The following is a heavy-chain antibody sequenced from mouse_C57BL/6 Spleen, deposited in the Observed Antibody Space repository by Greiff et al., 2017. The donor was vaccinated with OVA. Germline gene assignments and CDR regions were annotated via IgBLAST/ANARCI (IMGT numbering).Heavy chain of an antibody. CDR1: GYTFTSYW. CDR2: IDPSDSYT. Sequence: VQLQQSGAELVMPGASVKLSCKASGYTFTSYWMHWVKQRPGQGLEWIGEIDPSDSYTNYNQKFKGKSTLTVDKSSSTAYMQLSSLTSEDSAVYYCARSGGSGFAYWGQGTLVTVSA. D-gene: IGHD1-1*01. V-gene: IGHV1-69*01. CDR3: ARSGGSGFAY. J-gene: IGHJ3*01.